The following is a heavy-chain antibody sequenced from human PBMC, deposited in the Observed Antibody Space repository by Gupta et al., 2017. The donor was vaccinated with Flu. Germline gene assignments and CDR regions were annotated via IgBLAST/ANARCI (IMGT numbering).Heavy chain of an antibody. V-gene: IGHV1-18*01. D-gene: IGHD1-26*01. Sequence: QVQLVQSGAEVKKPGASVKVSCKASGYTFTSYGISWVRQAPGRGLEWMGWISAYNGNTNYAQKLQGRVTMTTDTSTSTAYMELRSLRSDDTAVYYCAREGWVSGSYPRSYYFDYWGQGTLVTVSS. CDR3: AREGWVSGSYPRSYYFDY. CDR1: GYTFTSYG. J-gene: IGHJ4*02. CDR2: ISAYNGNT.